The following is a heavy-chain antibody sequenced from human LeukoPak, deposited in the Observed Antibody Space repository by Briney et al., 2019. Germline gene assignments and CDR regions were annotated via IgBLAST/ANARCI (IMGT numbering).Heavy chain of an antibody. J-gene: IGHJ6*03. V-gene: IGHV4-39*07. Sequence: KPSETLSLTCTVSGGSISSSSYYWGWIRQPPGKGLECIGNINYSGSTYYNPSLKSRVTISVDTSKNQFSLKLSSVTAADTAVYYCARDRVDYYGSGSQAPRYYYYYMDVWGKGTTVTIFS. CDR2: INYSGST. CDR1: GGSISSSSYY. D-gene: IGHD3-10*01. CDR3: ARDRVDYYGSGSQAPRYYYYYMDV.